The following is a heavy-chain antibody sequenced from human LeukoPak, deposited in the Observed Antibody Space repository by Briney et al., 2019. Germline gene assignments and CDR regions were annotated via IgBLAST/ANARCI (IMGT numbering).Heavy chain of an antibody. CDR2: IIPIFGTA. Sequence: SVKVSCKASGGTFSSYAISWVRQAPGQGLEWMGGIIPIFGTANYAQKFQGRVTITADESTSTAYMELSSLRSEDTAVYYCESRPNFWSGYTNWFDPWGQGTLVTVSS. J-gene: IGHJ5*02. CDR1: GGTFSSYA. CDR3: ESRPNFWSGYTNWFDP. D-gene: IGHD3-3*01. V-gene: IGHV1-69*13.